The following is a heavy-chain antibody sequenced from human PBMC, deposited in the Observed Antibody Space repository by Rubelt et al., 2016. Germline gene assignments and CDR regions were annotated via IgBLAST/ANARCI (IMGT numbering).Heavy chain of an antibody. V-gene: IGHV4-34*02. CDR1: GGSFSGYY. Sequence: QVQLQQWGAGLLKPSETLSLTCAVYGGSFSGYYWSWIRQPPGKGLEWIGEINHSGSTNYNPSLKSRVTISVDTSKTQFSLKLSSGTAADTAVYYCARGRMGFHYYYYGMDVWGQGTTVTVSS. CDR3: ARGRMGFHYYYYGMDV. J-gene: IGHJ6*02. CDR2: INHSGST. D-gene: IGHD1-26*01.